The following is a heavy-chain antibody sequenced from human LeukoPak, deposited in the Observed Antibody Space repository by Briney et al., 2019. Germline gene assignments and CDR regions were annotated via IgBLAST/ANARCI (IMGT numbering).Heavy chain of an antibody. D-gene: IGHD5-18*01. CDR2: ISSSSSYI. Sequence: GGSLRLSCAASGFTFSSYSMNWVRQAPGKGLEWVSSISSSSSYIYYADSVKGRFTISRDNAKNSLYLQMNSLRAEDTAVYYCARERGYSYGVTDYWGQGTLVTVSS. J-gene: IGHJ4*02. V-gene: IGHV3-21*01. CDR1: GFTFSSYS. CDR3: ARERGYSYGVTDY.